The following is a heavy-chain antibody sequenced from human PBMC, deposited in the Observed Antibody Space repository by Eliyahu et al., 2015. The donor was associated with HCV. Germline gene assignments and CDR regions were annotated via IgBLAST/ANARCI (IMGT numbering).Heavy chain of an antibody. CDR2: IXGSGGST. D-gene: IGHD1-26*01. V-gene: IGHV3-23*01. CDR3: AKARGSGSYLSAFDI. CDR1: GFTFSXYA. J-gene: IGHJ3*02. Sequence: EVQLLESGGGLVQPGGSLRLSCAASGFTFSXYAMXWVRQAXGKGLEWVSAIXGSGGSTYYADSVKGRFTISRDNSKNTLYLQMNSLRAEDTAVYYCAKARGSGSYLSAFDIWGQGTMVTVSS.